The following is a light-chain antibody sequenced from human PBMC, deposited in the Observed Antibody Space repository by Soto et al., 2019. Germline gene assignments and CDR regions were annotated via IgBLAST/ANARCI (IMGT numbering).Light chain of an antibody. CDR3: QQRSKWYT. CDR2: DAS. J-gene: IGKJ2*01. Sequence: EIVLTQSPATLSLSPGERATLSCRASQSVSSYLAWYQQKPGQAPRLLIYDASSRATGIPARFSGSGSGTDITLTISSLEPEDFAVYYCQQRSKWYTFGQGTKLEIK. CDR1: QSVSSY. V-gene: IGKV3-11*01.